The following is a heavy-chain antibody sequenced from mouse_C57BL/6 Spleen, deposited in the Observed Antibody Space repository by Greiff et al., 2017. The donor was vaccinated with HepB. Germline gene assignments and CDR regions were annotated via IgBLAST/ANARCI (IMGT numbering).Heavy chain of an antibody. V-gene: IGHV1-69*01. CDR3: ARTGTGDYAMDY. Sequence: QVQLQQPGAELVMPGASVKLSCKASGYTFTSYWMHWVKQRPGQGLEWIGEIDPSDSYTNYNQKFKGKSTLTVDKSSSTAYMQLSSLTSEDSAVYYCARTGTGDYAMDYWGQGTSVTVSS. CDR2: IDPSDSYT. D-gene: IGHD4-1*01. CDR1: GYTFTSYW. J-gene: IGHJ4*01.